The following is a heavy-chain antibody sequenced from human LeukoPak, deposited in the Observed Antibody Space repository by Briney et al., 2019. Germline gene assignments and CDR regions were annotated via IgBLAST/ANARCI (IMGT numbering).Heavy chain of an antibody. J-gene: IGHJ4*02. D-gene: IGHD3-10*01. V-gene: IGHV3-23*01. CDR1: GFTFSSYA. CDR2: ISGSGGST. Sequence: GGSLRLSCAASGFTFSSYAMSWVRQAPGKGLEWVSAISGSGGSTYYAESVKGRFTISRDNSKNTLYLQMNSLRAEDTAVYYCAKDTVQYYYGSGSYYNPLDYWGQGTLVTVSS. CDR3: AKDTVQYYYGSGSYYNPLDY.